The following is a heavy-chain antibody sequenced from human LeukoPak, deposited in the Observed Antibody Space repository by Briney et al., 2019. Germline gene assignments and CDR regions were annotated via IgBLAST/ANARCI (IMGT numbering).Heavy chain of an antibody. D-gene: IGHD3-16*02. J-gene: IGHJ4*02. CDR3: ARGIGYYDYVWGSYRSGGYFDY. Sequence: ASVKVSCKASGFTFTNYYMHWARQAPGQGLEWMGWISAYNGNTNYAQKLQGRVTMTTDTSTSTAYMELRSLRSDDTAVYYCARGIGYYDYVWGSYRSGGYFDYWGQGTLVTVSS. V-gene: IGHV1-18*04. CDR1: GFTFTNYY. CDR2: ISAYNGNT.